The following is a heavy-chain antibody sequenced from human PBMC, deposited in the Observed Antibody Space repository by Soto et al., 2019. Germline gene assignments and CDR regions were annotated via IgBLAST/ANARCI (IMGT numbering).Heavy chain of an antibody. Sequence: GASVKVSCKASGGTFSSYAISWVRQAPGQGLEWMGGIIPIFGTANYAQKFQGRVTITADGSTSTAYMELSSLRSEDTAVYYCARDWYYYGSGSYWMGYYYGMDVWGQGTTVTVSS. D-gene: IGHD3-10*01. J-gene: IGHJ6*02. V-gene: IGHV1-69*13. CDR1: GGTFSSYA. CDR2: IIPIFGTA. CDR3: ARDWYYYGSGSYWMGYYYGMDV.